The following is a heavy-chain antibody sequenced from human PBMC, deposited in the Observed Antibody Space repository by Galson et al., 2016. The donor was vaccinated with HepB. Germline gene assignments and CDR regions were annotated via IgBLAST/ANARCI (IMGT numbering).Heavy chain of an antibody. D-gene: IGHD1-26*01. V-gene: IGHV3-7*03. CDR2: INPDGSRQ. CDR3: AKAVHSGLDY. CDR1: GFTFSTSW. J-gene: IGHJ4*02. Sequence: SLRLSCAASGFTFSTSWMTWVRQAPGKGLEWVSNINPDGSRQYYVDSVKGRFTISRDNAKNSLYLQMNSLRAEDTAVYYCAKAVHSGLDYWGQGTLVTVSS.